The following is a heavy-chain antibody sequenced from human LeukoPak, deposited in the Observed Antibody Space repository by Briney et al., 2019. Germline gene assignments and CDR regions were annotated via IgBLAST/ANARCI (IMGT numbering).Heavy chain of an antibody. CDR2: INSDGSTT. V-gene: IGHV3-74*01. J-gene: IGHJ5*02. Sequence: GGSLRLSCAASGFTFSSYWMHWVRQAPGKGLVWASCINSDGSTTTYADSVKGRFTFSRDNAKNTLYLQMNSLRAEDTAVYYCAKGGPRSWSPLLDPWGQGTLVTVSS. D-gene: IGHD6-13*01. CDR1: GFTFSSYW. CDR3: AKGGPRSWSPLLDP.